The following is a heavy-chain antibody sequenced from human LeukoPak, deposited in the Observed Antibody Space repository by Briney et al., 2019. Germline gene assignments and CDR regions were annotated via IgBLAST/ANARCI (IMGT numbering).Heavy chain of an antibody. CDR1: GGSISSYY. J-gene: IGHJ4*02. Sequence: SETLSLTCTVSGGSISSYYWSWIRQPPGKGLEWIGYIYTSGSTNYNPSLKSRATISVDTSKNQFSLKLSSVTAADTAVYYCASQKTGTGGFDYWGQGTLVTVSS. CDR2: IYTSGST. D-gene: IGHD1-7*01. V-gene: IGHV4-4*09. CDR3: ASQKTGTGGFDY.